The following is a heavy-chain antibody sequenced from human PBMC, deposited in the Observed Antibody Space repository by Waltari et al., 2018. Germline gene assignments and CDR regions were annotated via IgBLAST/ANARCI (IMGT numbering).Heavy chain of an antibody. V-gene: IGHV3-7*01. D-gene: IGHD5-12*01. CDR2: IKEDGSEK. J-gene: IGHJ6*02. Sequence: EVQLVESGGGLVQPGGSLRLSCEASGFTFSSYWMSWVRQAPGKGLEWLANIKEDGSEKNYVDSVKGRFIISRDNAKDSLHLQMNSLRAEDTAVYYCARVDSGYDRLYYYYKYGMDVWGQGTTVTVSS. CDR1: GFTFSSYW. CDR3: ARVDSGYDRLYYYYKYGMDV.